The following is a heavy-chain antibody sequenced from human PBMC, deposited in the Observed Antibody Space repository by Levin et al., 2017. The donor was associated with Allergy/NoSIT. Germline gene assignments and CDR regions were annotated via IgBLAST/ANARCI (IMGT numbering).Heavy chain of an antibody. CDR3: AKTTYYYDSSGYGPDWFDP. D-gene: IGHD3-22*01. Sequence: GESLKISCKASGYTFTSYDINWVRQATGQGLEWMGWMNPNSGNTGYAQKFQGRVTMTRNTSISTAYMELSSLRSEDTAVYYCAKTTYYYDSSGYGPDWFDPWGQGTLVTVSS. CDR2: MNPNSGNT. V-gene: IGHV1-8*01. CDR1: GYTFTSYD. J-gene: IGHJ5*02.